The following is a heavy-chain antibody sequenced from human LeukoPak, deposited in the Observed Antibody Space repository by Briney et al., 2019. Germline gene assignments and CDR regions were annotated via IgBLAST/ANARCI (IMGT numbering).Heavy chain of an antibody. J-gene: IGHJ3*02. V-gene: IGHV4-30-2*01. CDR2: IYHSGST. CDR1: GGSISSGGYS. CDR3: ARDGAVGAFDI. Sequence: PSQTLSLTCAVSGGSISSGGYSWSWIRQPPGKGLEWIGYIYHSGSTYYNPSLKSRVTISVDRSKNQFSLKLSSVTAADTAVYYCARDGAVGAFDIWGQGTMVTVSS. D-gene: IGHD4/OR15-4a*01.